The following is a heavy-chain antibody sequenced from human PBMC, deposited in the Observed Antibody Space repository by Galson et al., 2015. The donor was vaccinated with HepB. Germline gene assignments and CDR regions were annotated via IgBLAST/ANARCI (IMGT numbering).Heavy chain of an antibody. CDR3: ARGGYVYNDFWSGPNNYDYCRMGV. D-gene: IGHD3-3*01. CDR1: GGTLTSYS. Sequence: SVKVSCKASGGTLTSYSLNWVRQAPGQGLEWMGGIIPMYATTNYAQKFQGRVTITTDESTTTAYMELSSLRSEDTAAYYCARGGYVYNDFWSGPNNYDYCRMGVWGNGTTVTV. V-gene: IGHV1-69*05. CDR2: IIPMYATT. J-gene: IGHJ6*03.